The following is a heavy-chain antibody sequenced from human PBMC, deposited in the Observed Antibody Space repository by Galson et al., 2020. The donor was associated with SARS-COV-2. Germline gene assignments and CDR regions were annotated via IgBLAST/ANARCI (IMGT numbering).Heavy chain of an antibody. CDR1: GFTLSTYA. V-gene: IGHV3-23*01. D-gene: IGHD6-13*01. CDR2: ISGTGSTT. Sequence: GGSLRLSCAVSGFTLSTYAMSWVRQAPGEGLEWVSTISGTGSTTYYADSVKGRFTISRDNSKNTLYLQLNTLRAEDTAIYYCANNGYGSSWFHYWGLGTLVTVSS. CDR3: ANNGYGSSWFHY. J-gene: IGHJ4*02.